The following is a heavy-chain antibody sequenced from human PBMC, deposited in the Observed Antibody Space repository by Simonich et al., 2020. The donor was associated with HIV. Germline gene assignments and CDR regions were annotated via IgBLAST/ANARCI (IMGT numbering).Heavy chain of an antibody. CDR3: AGSPEYDPSKIAAAALLRGAAFDI. CDR2: INHSGST. Sequence: QVQLQQWGAGLLKPSETLSLTCAVYGGSFSGYYWSWIRQPPGKGLEWIGEINHSGSTNNNPSLKRRVTISVDTSKNQFSLKLSSVTAADTAVYYCAGSPEYDPSKIAAAALLRGAAFDIWGQGTMVTVSS. J-gene: IGHJ3*02. D-gene: IGHD6-13*01. V-gene: IGHV4-34*01. CDR1: GGSFSGYY.